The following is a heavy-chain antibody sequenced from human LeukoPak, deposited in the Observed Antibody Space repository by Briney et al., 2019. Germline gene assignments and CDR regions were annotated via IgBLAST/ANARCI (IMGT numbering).Heavy chain of an antibody. V-gene: IGHV1-2*02. CDR3: ARDKISFDY. D-gene: IGHD2/OR15-2a*01. CDR1: GYTFTDYY. CDR2: LNPNTGGT. J-gene: IGHJ4*02. Sequence: GASVKVSCKTSGYTFTDYYMHWVRQAPGQGLEWMGWLNPNTGGTNYAQKYRDRVTMTRDTSTSTAYMELTRLTSDDTAVYYCARDKISFDYWGQGTLVTVSS.